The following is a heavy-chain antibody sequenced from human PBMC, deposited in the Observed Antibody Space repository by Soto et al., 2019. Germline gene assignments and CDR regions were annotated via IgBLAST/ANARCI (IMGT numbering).Heavy chain of an antibody. CDR2: ISAYNGNT. D-gene: IGHD3-16*02. J-gene: IGHJ4*02. CDR3: ARDVPGYYDYIWGSYRTFDY. Sequence: QVPLVQSGAEVKKPGASVKVSCKASGYTFTSYGISWVRQAPGQGLEWMGWISAYNGNTNYAQKLQGRVTMTTDTSTSTAYMELRSLRSDDTAVYYCARDVPGYYDYIWGSYRTFDYWGQGTLVTVSS. CDR1: GYTFTSYG. V-gene: IGHV1-18*01.